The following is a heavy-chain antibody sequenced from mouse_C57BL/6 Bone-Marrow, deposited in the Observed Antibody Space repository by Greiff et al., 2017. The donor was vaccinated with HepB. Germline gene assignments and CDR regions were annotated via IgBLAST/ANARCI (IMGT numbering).Heavy chain of an antibody. Sequence: EVKLMESGGDLVKPGGSLKLSCAASGFTFSSYGMSWVRQTPDKRLEWVATISSGGSYTYYPDSVKGRFTISRDNAKNTLYLQMSSLKSEDTAMYYCARHDYGSSYVRYFDYWGQGTTLTVSS. D-gene: IGHD1-1*01. J-gene: IGHJ2*01. V-gene: IGHV5-6*01. CDR2: ISSGGSYT. CDR1: GFTFSSYG. CDR3: ARHDYGSSYVRYFDY.